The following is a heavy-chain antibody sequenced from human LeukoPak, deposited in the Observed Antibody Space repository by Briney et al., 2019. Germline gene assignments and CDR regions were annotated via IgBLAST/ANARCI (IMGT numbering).Heavy chain of an antibody. CDR1: GYTLAELS. J-gene: IGHJ4*02. Sequence: ASVKLSCKVSGYTLAELSMHWVRQAPGKGLEWMGGFDPEDGETIYAQKSQGRVTMTEDTSTDTAYMELSSLRSEDTAVYYCATGEYGSGSYSRDLDYWGQGTLVTVSS. CDR3: ATGEYGSGSYSRDLDY. CDR2: FDPEDGET. D-gene: IGHD3-10*01. V-gene: IGHV1-24*01.